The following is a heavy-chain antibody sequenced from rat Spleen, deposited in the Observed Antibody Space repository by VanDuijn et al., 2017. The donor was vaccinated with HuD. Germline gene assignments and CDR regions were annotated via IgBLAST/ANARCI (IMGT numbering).Heavy chain of an antibody. D-gene: IGHD5-1*01. CDR1: GFTFSSFA. J-gene: IGHJ1*01. V-gene: IGHV5-29*01. Sequence: EVQLVESGGGLVQPGRSLKLSCAASGFTFSSFAMAWVRQAPKKGLEWIATISYDGSSTYYRDSVKGRFTISRDNAKSTLYLQMDSLRSEDTATYYCARLELGWYFDFWGPGTMVTVSS. CDR2: ISYDGSST. CDR3: ARLELGWYFDF.